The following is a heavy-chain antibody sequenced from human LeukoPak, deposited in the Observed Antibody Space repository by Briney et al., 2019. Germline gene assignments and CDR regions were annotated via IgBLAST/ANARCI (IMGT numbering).Heavy chain of an antibody. D-gene: IGHD6-6*01. Sequence: ASVKVSCKASGGTFSSYAISWVRQAPGQGLEWMGRIIPILGIANYAQKFQGRVTITADKSTSTAYMELSSLRSEDTAVYYCARGSDSSSSPFDYWGQGTLVTVSS. CDR1: GGTFSSYA. J-gene: IGHJ4*02. CDR3: ARGSDSSSSPFDY. CDR2: IIPILGIA. V-gene: IGHV1-69*04.